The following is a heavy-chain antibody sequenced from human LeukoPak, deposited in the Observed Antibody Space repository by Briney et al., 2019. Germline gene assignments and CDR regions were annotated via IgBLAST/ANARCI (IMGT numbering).Heavy chain of an antibody. CDR2: ISAYNGNT. D-gene: IGHD3-10*01. V-gene: IGHV1-18*01. J-gene: IGHJ4*02. CDR1: GYTFTSYG. CDR3: ARDQGLTMVRGVKGPFDY. Sequence: ASVKVSCKASGYTFTSYGISWVRQAPGQGLEWMGWISAYNGNTNYAQKLQGRVTMTTDTYTSTAYMEVRSLRSDDTAVYYCARDQGLTMVRGVKGPFDYWGQGTLVTVSS.